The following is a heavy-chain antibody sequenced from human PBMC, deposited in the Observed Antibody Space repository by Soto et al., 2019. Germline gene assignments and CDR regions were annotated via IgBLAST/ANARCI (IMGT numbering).Heavy chain of an antibody. CDR1: EYSFTSYW. V-gene: IGHV5-51*01. CDR3: ARRGGLRAFDY. CDR2: ISPGDSDT. D-gene: IGHD5-12*01. J-gene: IGHJ4*02. Sequence: PGASLKISSKGSEYSFTSYWNGCVLQMPGKGLEWMGIISPGDSDTRYSPSFQGQVTISADTSISTAYLQWSSLKASYTAMYYCARRGGLRAFDYWGQGTMVTVSS.